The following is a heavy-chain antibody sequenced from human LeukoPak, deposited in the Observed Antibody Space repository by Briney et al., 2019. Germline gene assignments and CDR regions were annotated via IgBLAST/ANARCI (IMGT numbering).Heavy chain of an antibody. V-gene: IGHV3-23*01. J-gene: IGHJ4*02. CDR3: AKRGVVIRGILVIGYHTEAYHYDH. CDR1: GITLSNYG. D-gene: IGHD3-10*01. CDR2: ISGSGGSI. Sequence: PGGSLRLSCAVSGITLSNYGMSWVRQGPGKGLEWVAGISGSGGSINYADSVKGRFTISRDNRKNTLYLQMNSLRAEDTAVYFCAKRGVVIRGILVIGYHTEAYHYDHWGQGTLVTVSS.